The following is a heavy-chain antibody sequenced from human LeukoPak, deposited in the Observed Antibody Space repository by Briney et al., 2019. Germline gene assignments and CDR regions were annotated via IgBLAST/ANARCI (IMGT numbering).Heavy chain of an antibody. CDR2: VNQSGDT. CDR3: ARGDPKTVVQGVLGIKYHYYYMDV. D-gene: IGHD3-10*01. V-gene: IGHV4-34*01. Sequence: MPSHTLTLTSVVSGGSFSSYSWSWTRPPPGTGLEWIGAVNQSGDTNYNPSLKSRVTISVDTSKNQSSLKLSSVTAADTSVYYCARGDPKTVVQGVLGIKYHYYYMDVWGKGTTVTVSS. CDR1: GGSFSSYS. J-gene: IGHJ6*03.